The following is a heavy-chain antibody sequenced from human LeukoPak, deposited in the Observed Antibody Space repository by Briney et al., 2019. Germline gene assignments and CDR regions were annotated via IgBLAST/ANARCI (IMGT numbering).Heavy chain of an antibody. CDR1: GFTIRGFV. Sequence: LRLSCAASGFTIRGFVMHWVRQSPGKGLEWIGSIHPSGMLYNNPSLESRVTMSRDTSKNQFSLNLNSVTAADTAVYFCSRGLDSRKLGYWGQGILVTVSS. J-gene: IGHJ4*02. CDR3: SRGLDSRKLGY. D-gene: IGHD3-22*01. V-gene: IGHV4-31*02. CDR2: IHPSGML.